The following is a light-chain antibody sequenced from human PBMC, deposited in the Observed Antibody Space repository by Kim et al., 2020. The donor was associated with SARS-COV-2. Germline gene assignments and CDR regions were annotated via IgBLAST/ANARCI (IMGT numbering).Light chain of an antibody. CDR1: SSNIGAGYD. Sequence: QSVLTQPPSVSGAPGQRVTISCTGSSSNIGAGYDVHWYQQLPGTAPKLLIYGNSNRHSGVPDRFSGSKSGTSASLAITGLQAEDEADYYCQSYDSSPSGSVFGGGTQLTVL. J-gene: IGLJ2*01. CDR3: QSYDSSPSGSV. V-gene: IGLV1-40*01. CDR2: GNS.